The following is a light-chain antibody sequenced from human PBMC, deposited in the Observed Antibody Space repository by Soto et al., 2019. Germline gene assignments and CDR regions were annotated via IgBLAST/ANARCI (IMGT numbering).Light chain of an antibody. V-gene: IGKV3-20*01. CDR2: GAS. Sequence: EIVWTQSPGTLSLSPWERATLVCRASQSVSSSYLAWYKHKPGRAPRLLIDGASSRATGIPDRFSGSGSGTDFTLTISRLEPEDLAVYYCQQYGSIVTFGQGTMVDI. CDR3: QQYGSIVT. J-gene: IGKJ1*01. CDR1: QSVSSSY.